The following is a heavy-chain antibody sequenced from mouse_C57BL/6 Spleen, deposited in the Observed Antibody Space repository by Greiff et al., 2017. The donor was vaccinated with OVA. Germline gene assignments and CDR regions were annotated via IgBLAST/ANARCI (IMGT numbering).Heavy chain of an antibody. CDR1: GYAFTNYL. D-gene: IGHD3-2*02. Sequence: VQLQESGAELVRPGTSVKESCKASGYAFTNYLIEWVKQRPGQGLEWIGVINPGSGGTNYNEKFKGKATLTADKSSSTAYMQLSSLTSEDSAVYFCAAQGGAYWGQGTLVTVSA. CDR2: INPGSGGT. CDR3: AAQGGAY. V-gene: IGHV1-54*01. J-gene: IGHJ3*01.